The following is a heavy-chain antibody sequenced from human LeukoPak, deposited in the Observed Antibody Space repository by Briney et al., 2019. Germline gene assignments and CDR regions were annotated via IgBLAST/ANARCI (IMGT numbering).Heavy chain of an antibody. CDR2: LSGSGSTT. CDR1: GFTFSSDG. D-gene: IGHD5-18*01. J-gene: IGHJ4*02. Sequence: PGGSLRLSCAASGFTFSSDGMSWVRQAPGKGLEWVSALSGSGSTTYYADSVKGRFTISRDNSKNTLFLEMNSLRAEDTAVYYCARLWYSYGYADYWGQGTLVTVSS. CDR3: ARLWYSYGYADY. V-gene: IGHV3-23*01.